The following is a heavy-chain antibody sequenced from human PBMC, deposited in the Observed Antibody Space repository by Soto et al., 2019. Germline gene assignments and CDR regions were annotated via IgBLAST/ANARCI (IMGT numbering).Heavy chain of an antibody. CDR1: GFTVSSNY. Sequence: GESLKISCAASGFTVSSNYMSWVRQAPGKGLEWVSVIYSGGSTYYADSVKGRFTISRDNSKNTLYLQMNSLRAEDTAVYYCARGSYYYDYVWGSYRNYYGMDVWGQGTTVTVSS. V-gene: IGHV3-53*01. D-gene: IGHD3-16*02. J-gene: IGHJ6*02. CDR2: IYSGGST. CDR3: ARGSYYYDYVWGSYRNYYGMDV.